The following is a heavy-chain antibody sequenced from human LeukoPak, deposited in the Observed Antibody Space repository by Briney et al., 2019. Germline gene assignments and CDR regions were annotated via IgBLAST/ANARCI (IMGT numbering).Heavy chain of an antibody. V-gene: IGHV4-59*08. CDR1: GGSISIYY. Sequence: PSETLSPTCTVAGGSISIYYWHSIRQPPGKGLECIGYISDTGSTNYNPSLKSRVAISLDTPKNQFSLQLRSVTAADTAVYFCARYSGGWPYYFDYWGQGTLVTVSS. D-gene: IGHD6-19*01. CDR3: ARYSGGWPYYFDY. CDR2: ISDTGST. J-gene: IGHJ4*02.